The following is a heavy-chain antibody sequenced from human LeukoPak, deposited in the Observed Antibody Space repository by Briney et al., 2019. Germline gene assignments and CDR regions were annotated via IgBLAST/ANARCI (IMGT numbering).Heavy chain of an antibody. D-gene: IGHD2-2*01. Sequence: SETLSLTCTVSGGSVSSTTYYWGWIRQPPGKGLEWIGSISYSGSTYYNPSLKSRVAISIDTSKNQFSLKVSSVTAADTAVYYCARGYIVVVPATPRMPAFDSSGQGTLVTVSS. V-gene: IGHV4-39*01. J-gene: IGHJ4*02. CDR3: ARGYIVVVPATPRMPAFDS. CDR2: ISYSGST. CDR1: GGSVSSTTYY.